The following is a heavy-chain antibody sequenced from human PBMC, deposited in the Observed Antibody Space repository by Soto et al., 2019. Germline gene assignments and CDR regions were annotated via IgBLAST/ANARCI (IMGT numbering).Heavy chain of an antibody. V-gene: IGHV6-1*01. CDR1: GDSVSSNSAA. D-gene: IGHD1-7*01. CDR2: TYYRSRWYN. CDR3: AGNTSLQWYYMDV. J-gene: IGHJ6*03. Sequence: SQTLSLTCVISGDSVSSNSAAWNWIRQSPSRGLEWLGRTYYRSRWYNDYAVSVKSRITVNPDTSKNQFSLHLNSVTPEDTAVYYCAGNTSLQWYYMDVWDKGTTVTVSS.